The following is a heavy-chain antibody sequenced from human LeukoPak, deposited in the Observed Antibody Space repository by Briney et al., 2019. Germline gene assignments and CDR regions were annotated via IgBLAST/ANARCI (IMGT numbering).Heavy chain of an antibody. J-gene: IGHJ4*02. D-gene: IGHD5-12*01. CDR1: GFTFSDYW. CDR3: ARDGGMVGYQDY. CDR2: INSDDTIT. V-gene: IGHV3-74*01. Sequence: PGGSLRLSCVASGFTFSDYWFHWVRQVPGKGPVWVSRINSDDTITNYAGFVMGRFTISRDNAKNTVYPQMNSLRAEDTAIYCCARDGGMVGYQDYWGQGTLVTVSS.